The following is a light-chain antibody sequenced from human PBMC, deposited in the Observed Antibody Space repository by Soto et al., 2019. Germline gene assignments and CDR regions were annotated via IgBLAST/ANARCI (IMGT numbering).Light chain of an antibody. J-gene: IGKJ2*01. CDR1: QSVSSY. CDR3: QQRST. V-gene: IGKV3-11*01. Sequence: EIVLTQSPATLSLSPGERDTLSCRASQSVSSYLAWYQQKPGQAPRLLIYDASNRATGIPARFSGSGSGTDFTLTISSLEPEDFAVYYCQQRSTFGQGTKLEIK. CDR2: DAS.